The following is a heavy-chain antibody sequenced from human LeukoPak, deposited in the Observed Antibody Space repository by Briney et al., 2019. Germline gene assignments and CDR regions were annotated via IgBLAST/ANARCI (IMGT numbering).Heavy chain of an antibody. J-gene: IGHJ6*03. CDR1: GFTFSDDY. V-gene: IGHV3-11*01. CDR2: ISYSGMTI. D-gene: IGHD1-20*01. Sequence: GGSLRLSRAASGFTFSDDYMTWIRQAPGKGLEWISFISYSGMTIYYADSVKGRFTISRDNAKNSLPLQMNSLRAEDTAVYYCARGITGHHHYYYYYMDVWGQGTTVTVSS. CDR3: ARGITGHHHYYYYYMDV.